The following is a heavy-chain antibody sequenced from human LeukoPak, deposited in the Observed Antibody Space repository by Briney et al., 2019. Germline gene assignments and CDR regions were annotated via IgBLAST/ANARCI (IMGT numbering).Heavy chain of an antibody. CDR3: ARDSSVIRYFDWLLSYDAFDI. V-gene: IGHV1-2*02. CDR2: INPNSGGT. D-gene: IGHD3-9*01. CDR1: GYTFTGYY. J-gene: IGHJ3*02. Sequence: ASVKVPCKASGYTFTGYYMHWVRQAPGQGLEWMGWINPNSGGTNYAQKFQGGVTMTRDTSISTACMELSRLRSDDTAVYYCARDSSVIRYFDWLLSYDAFDIWGQGTMVTVSS.